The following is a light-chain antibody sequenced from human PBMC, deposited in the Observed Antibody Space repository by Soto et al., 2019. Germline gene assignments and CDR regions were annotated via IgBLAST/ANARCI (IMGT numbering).Light chain of an antibody. CDR2: GAS. CDR1: QNIGNK. CDR3: EDHNYWHQIT. Sequence: IVMTQSPGTLSVSPGERATLSCRASQNIGNKVGWYQQKPGQAPRLLIYGASTRATGIPVRFSGSGSGTESTLTIKSLQSEDSAVYYCEDHNYWHQITFGRWPKVDIX. V-gene: IGKV3-15*01. J-gene: IGKJ4*01.